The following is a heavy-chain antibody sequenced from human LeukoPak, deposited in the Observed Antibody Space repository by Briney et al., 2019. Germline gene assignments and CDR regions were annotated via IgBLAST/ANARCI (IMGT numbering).Heavy chain of an antibody. D-gene: IGHD4-11*01. Sequence: SETLSLTCTVSGGSISGSGYYWSWIRQHPGKGLEWIGYIYYSGNTYYNPSLKSRVTISVDTSKNQFSLKLSSVTAADTAVYYCARGEGTTVTWDYWGQGTLVTVSS. CDR2: IYYSGNT. J-gene: IGHJ4*02. CDR3: ARGEGTTVTWDY. V-gene: IGHV4-31*03. CDR1: GGSISGSGYY.